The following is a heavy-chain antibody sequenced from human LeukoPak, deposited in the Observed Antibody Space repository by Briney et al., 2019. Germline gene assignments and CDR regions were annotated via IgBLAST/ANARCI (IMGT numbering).Heavy chain of an antibody. D-gene: IGHD6-19*01. J-gene: IGHJ4*02. Sequence: SETLSLTCTVSGGSINNYYWSWIRQPAGKGLEWIGRIYSSGTTNYNPSLNSRVTMSVDTSKNQFFLKLSSVTAADTAVYYCARASSGWYSIDYWGQGTLVTVSS. CDR2: IYSSGTT. CDR3: ARASSGWYSIDY. CDR1: GGSINNYY. V-gene: IGHV4-4*07.